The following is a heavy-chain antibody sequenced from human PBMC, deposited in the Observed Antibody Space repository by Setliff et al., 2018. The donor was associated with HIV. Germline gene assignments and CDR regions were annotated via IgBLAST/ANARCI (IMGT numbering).Heavy chain of an antibody. D-gene: IGHD3-22*01. J-gene: IGHJ4*02. V-gene: IGHV3-30*01. CDR1: GFTFSNYP. CDR2: MSGDANSQ. Sequence: GGSLRLSCAASGFTFSNYPMTWVRQAPGKGLEWVAVMSGDANSQYYADSVRGRFTISRDNSKNTLYLHMDSLRAEDTAVYYCARDRDDSSGSYFDYWGQGTLVTVSS. CDR3: ARDRDDSSGSYFDY.